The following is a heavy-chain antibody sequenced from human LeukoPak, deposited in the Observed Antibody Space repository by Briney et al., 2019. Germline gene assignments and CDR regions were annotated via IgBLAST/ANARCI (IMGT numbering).Heavy chain of an antibody. J-gene: IGHJ6*03. CDR3: AKEGSPYYYYMDV. CDR1: GFTFSSYA. D-gene: IGHD1-26*01. V-gene: IGHV3-23*01. CDR2: ISASGGTT. Sequence: GGSLRLSCAASGFTFSSYAMNWVRQAPGKGLEWVSTISASGGTTYYADSVKGRFTISRDNSKNTLYLQMNSLRAEDTAIYYCAKEGSPYYYYMDVWGKGTTVTVSS.